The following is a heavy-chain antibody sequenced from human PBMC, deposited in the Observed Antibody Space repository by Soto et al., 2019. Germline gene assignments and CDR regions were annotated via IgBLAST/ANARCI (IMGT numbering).Heavy chain of an antibody. Sequence: GGSLRLCCAAYGFTFTSYSMNWVRQAPVKGLEWVSSISSSSSYIYYADSVKGRFTISRDNAKNSLYLQMNSLRAEDTAVYYCARVVDYYDPYYYYGMDVWGQGTTVTVSS. CDR3: ARVVDYYDPYYYYGMDV. D-gene: IGHD3-22*01. J-gene: IGHJ6*02. CDR1: GFTFTSYS. V-gene: IGHV3-21*01. CDR2: ISSSSSYI.